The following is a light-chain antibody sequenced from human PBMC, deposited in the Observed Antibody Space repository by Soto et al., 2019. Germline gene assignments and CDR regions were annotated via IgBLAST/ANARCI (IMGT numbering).Light chain of an antibody. CDR2: VGTGGIVG. J-gene: IGLJ1*01. CDR1: SGYSNYE. V-gene: IGLV9-49*01. CDR3: GADHGSGSNFVYV. Sequence: QPVLTQPPSASASLGASVTLTCTLSSGYSNYEVDWYQQRPGKGPRFVMRVGTGGIVGSKGDGIPGRFSVLGSGLNRFLTINNIQEEDESDYHCGADHGSGSNFVYVFGTGTKVTAL.